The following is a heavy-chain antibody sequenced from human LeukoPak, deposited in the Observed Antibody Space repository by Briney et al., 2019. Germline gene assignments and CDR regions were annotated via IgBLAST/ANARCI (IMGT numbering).Heavy chain of an antibody. Sequence: PGRSLRLSCVVSGFTFSTCGMHWVRQAPGQGLEWVASISYDGTQRYYADSVKGRFIISRDNSQNTVYFQMNSLRAEDTAVYYCARDNSASHDYWGQGTLVTVSS. CDR3: ARDNSASHDY. V-gene: IGHV3-30*03. CDR2: ISYDGTQR. J-gene: IGHJ4*02. D-gene: IGHD1-1*01. CDR1: GFTFSTCG.